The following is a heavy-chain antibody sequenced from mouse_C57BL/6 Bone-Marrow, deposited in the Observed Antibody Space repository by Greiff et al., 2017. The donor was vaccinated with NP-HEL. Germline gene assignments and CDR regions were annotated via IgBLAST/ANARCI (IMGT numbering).Heavy chain of an antibody. J-gene: IGHJ4*01. V-gene: IGHV1-69*01. Sequence: QVQLQQPGAELVMPGASVKLSCKASGYTFTSYWMHWVNQRPGQGLEWIGEIDPSDSYTNYNQKFKGKSTLTVDKSSSTAYMQLSSLTSEDSAVYYCARYGYYAMDYWGQGTSVTVSS. CDR1: GYTFTSYW. CDR2: IDPSDSYT. CDR3: ARYGYYAMDY. D-gene: IGHD1-1*01.